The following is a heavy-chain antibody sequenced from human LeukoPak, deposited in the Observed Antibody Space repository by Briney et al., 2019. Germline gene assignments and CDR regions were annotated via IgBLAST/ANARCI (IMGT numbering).Heavy chain of an antibody. J-gene: IGHJ4*02. CDR1: GFTFRSYG. CDR2: IWYEGSDK. Sequence: GGSLGLSWAAAGFTFRSYGMHWVRQAPGRGLEWVAVIWYEGSDKHYADSVKGRFTISRDNSKNTLYLQLNSLRAEDTAVYYCARGSSSWYYFDYWGQGTLVTVSS. D-gene: IGHD6-13*01. V-gene: IGHV3-33*01. CDR3: ARGSSSWYYFDY.